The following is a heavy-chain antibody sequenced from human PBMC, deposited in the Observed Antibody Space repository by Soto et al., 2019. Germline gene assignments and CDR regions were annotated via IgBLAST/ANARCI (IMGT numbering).Heavy chain of an antibody. CDR1: GFTFSSYA. Sequence: EVQLLESGGGLVQPGGSLRLSCEASGFTFSSYAMSWVRQAPGKGLEWVSAISGSGGSTYYADSVKGRFTISRDNSNISLYLQMNSLRSEDTAVYYCAKDKLRLVELSLDYWGQGTLVTVSS. CDR2: ISGSGGST. CDR3: AKDKLRLVELSLDY. V-gene: IGHV3-23*01. D-gene: IGHD3-16*02. J-gene: IGHJ4*02.